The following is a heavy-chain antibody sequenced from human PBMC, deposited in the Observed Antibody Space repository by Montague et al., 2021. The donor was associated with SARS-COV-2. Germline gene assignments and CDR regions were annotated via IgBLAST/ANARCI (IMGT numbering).Heavy chain of an antibody. CDR2: IWYDGSNE. CDR1: GFIFSSYG. D-gene: IGHD1-26*01. V-gene: IGHV3-33*01. Sequence: SLRLSCAASGFIFSSYGLHWVRQASGKGLEWVAHIWYDGSNENYVDSVKGRFTISRDNFKNTLYLQMSSLRAEDTAIYYCARGSVGGYCFDYWGQGTLVTVSS. J-gene: IGHJ4*02. CDR3: ARGSVGGYCFDY.